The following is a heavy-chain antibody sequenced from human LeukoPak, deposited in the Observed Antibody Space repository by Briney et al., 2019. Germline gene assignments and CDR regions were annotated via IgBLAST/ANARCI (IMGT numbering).Heavy chain of an antibody. J-gene: IGHJ4*02. D-gene: IGHD3-9*01. CDR3: ASGRYYDILTGPQTKYYFDY. CDR2: IIPILGIA. Sequence: ASVKVSCKASGGTFSSYTISWVRRAPGQGLEWMGRIIPILGIANYAQKFQGRVTITADKSTSTAYMELSSLRSEDTAVYYCASGRYYDILTGPQTKYYFDYWGQGTLVTVSS. V-gene: IGHV1-69*02. CDR1: GGTFSSYT.